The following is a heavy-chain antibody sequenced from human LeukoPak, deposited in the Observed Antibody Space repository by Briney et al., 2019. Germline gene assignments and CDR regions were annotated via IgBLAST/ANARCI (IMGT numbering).Heavy chain of an antibody. CDR1: GFTFTSSA. D-gene: IGHD1-26*01. CDR2: IVVGSGNT. Sequence: GASVKVSCKASGFTFTSSAVQWVRQARGQRLEWIGWIVVGSGNTNYAQKFQGRVTITRDTSASTAYMELSSLRSEDTAVYYCAREEGGSSWYDYWGQGTLVTVSS. J-gene: IGHJ4*02. V-gene: IGHV1-58*01. CDR3: AREEGGSSWYDY.